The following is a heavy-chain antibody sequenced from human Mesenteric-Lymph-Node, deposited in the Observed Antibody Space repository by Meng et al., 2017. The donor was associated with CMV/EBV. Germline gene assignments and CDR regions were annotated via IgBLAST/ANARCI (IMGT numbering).Heavy chain of an antibody. Sequence: SETLSLTCTVSGGSVSSTTYSWGWIRQPPGKGLEWIGSLFYSGSAFYNPSLKSRVTISVDTSKNQFSLNLYSVTAADTAVYYCTRRIMGSAERDSWGQGTLVTVSS. J-gene: IGHJ5*01. CDR1: GGSVSSTTYS. V-gene: IGHV4-39*01. D-gene: IGHD1-26*01. CDR2: LFYSGSA. CDR3: TRRIMGSAERDS.